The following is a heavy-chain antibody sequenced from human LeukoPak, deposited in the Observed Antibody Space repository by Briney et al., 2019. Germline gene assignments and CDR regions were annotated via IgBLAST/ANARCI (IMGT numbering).Heavy chain of an antibody. D-gene: IGHD5-24*01. CDR2: IRWNSGSI. CDR3: AKDISRWTYWYFDL. J-gene: IGHJ2*01. CDR1: GFKFDDYA. Sequence: TGRSLRLSCAASGFKFDDYAMHWVRQAPGKGLEWVSGIRWNSGSIGYADSVKGRFTISRDNAKNSLYLQMNSLRAEDTALYYCAKDISRWTYWYFDLWGRGTLVTVSS. V-gene: IGHV3-9*01.